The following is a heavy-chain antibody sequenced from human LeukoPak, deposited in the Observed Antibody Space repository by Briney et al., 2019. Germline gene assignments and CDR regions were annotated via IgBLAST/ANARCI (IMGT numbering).Heavy chain of an antibody. CDR3: VVSIQAAAIPAFDS. Sequence: ASVKVFCKASGYNFAHNIHWVRQAPGQGHEFMGWINPKNGGTKYAQNFQGRVTMTRDTSISTVYMELSSLGSDDTAVYYCVVSIQAAAIPAFDSWGQGTLVTVSS. V-gene: IGHV1-2*02. J-gene: IGHJ4*02. CDR2: INPKNGGT. CDR1: GYNFAHN. D-gene: IGHD6-25*01.